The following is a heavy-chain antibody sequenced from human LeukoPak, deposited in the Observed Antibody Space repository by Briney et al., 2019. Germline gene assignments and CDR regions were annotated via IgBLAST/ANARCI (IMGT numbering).Heavy chain of an antibody. J-gene: IGHJ4*02. CDR3: AKDSGYSGYDSNGY. CDR2: ISGDGGST. CDR1: GFTFDDYA. V-gene: IGHV3-43*02. Sequence: PGGSLRLSCAASGFTFDDYAMHWVRQAPGKGLEWVSLISGDGGSTYHADSVKGRFTISRDNSKNSLYLQMNSLRTEDTALYYCAKDSGYSGYDSNGYWGQGTLVTVSS. D-gene: IGHD5-12*01.